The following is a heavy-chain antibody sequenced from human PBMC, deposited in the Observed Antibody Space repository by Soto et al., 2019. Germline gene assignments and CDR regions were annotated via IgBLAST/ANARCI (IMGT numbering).Heavy chain of an antibody. CDR1: GFTFSYYW. D-gene: IGHD2-21*02. Sequence: EVQLVESEGGLVQPGGSLRLSCAASGFTFSYYWMHWVRQAPGQGLVWVSRIHSDGSSTTYADSVKGRFTISRDNAKXXXXXXXXXXXXXXXXXXYCARGDKGAFDLWGQGTMVTVSS. CDR2: IHSDGSST. J-gene: IGHJ3*01. CDR3: ARGDKGAFDL. V-gene: IGHV3-74*01.